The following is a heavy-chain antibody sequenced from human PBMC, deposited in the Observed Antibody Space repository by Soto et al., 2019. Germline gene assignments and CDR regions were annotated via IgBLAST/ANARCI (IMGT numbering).Heavy chain of an antibody. CDR3: AKDQYSYGSYYYYGMDV. CDR1: GFTLSSHG. V-gene: IGHV3-30*18. D-gene: IGHD5-18*01. Sequence: GESLKISCAASGFTLSSHGMHWVRQAPGKGLEWVAVISYDGSDKYYADSVKGRFTISRDNSKNTLYLQMNSLRGEDTAVYYCAKDQYSYGSYYYYGMDVWGQGTTVTVSS. CDR2: ISYDGSDK. J-gene: IGHJ6*02.